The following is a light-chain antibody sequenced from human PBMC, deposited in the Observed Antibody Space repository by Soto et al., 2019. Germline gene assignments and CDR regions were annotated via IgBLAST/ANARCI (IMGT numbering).Light chain of an antibody. J-gene: IGKJ5*01. CDR2: KAS. CDR3: QQRSYWIT. V-gene: IGKV1-5*03. Sequence: DIQMTESPSTLSASVGDIVTINCRASQNVGTWLAWYQQKPGKAPNLLIYKASNLERGVPSRFSGSGSGTEFTLTISSLKPDDLATYYCQQRSYWITFGQGTRLEIK. CDR1: QNVGTW.